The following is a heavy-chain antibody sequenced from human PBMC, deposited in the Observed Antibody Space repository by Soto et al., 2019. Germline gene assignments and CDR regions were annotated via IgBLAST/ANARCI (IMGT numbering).Heavy chain of an antibody. Sequence: SETLSLTCTVSGGSISSGDYYWSWIRQPPGKGLEWIGYIYYSGSTYYNPSLKSRVTISVDTSKNHFSLKLSSVTAADTAVYYCATYSTVTTTLDYWGQGTLVTVSS. V-gene: IGHV4-30-4*01. CDR1: GGSISSGDYY. J-gene: IGHJ4*02. CDR2: IYYSGST. D-gene: IGHD4-17*01. CDR3: ATYSTVTTTLDY.